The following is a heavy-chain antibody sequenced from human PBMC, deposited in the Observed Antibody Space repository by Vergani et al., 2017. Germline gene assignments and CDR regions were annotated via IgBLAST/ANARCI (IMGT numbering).Heavy chain of an antibody. J-gene: IGHJ3*02. Sequence: EVQLVESGGGLVQPGGSLRLSCAASGFTFSSYSMNWVRQAPGKGLEWVSYISSSSSYIYYADSVKGRFTISRDNAKNSLYLQMNSLRAEDTAVYYCARDAPKGSAFDIWGQGTMVTVSS. D-gene: IGHD1-26*01. CDR1: GFTFSSYS. CDR3: ARDAPKGSAFDI. V-gene: IGHV3-21*05. CDR2: ISSSSSYI.